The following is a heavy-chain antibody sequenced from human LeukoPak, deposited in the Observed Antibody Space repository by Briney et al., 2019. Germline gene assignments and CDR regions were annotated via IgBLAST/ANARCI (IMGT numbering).Heavy chain of an antibody. CDR3: ARGLPNYYGMDV. CDR1: GFTFSSYW. CDR2: INTDGSST. V-gene: IGHV3-74*01. Sequence: GGSLRLSCAASGFTFSSYWMHWVRQAPGKGLVWVSRINTDGSSTSYADSVKGRFTISRDNAKNTLYLQMNSLRAEDTAVYYCARGLPNYYGMDVWGQGTTVTVSS. J-gene: IGHJ6*02.